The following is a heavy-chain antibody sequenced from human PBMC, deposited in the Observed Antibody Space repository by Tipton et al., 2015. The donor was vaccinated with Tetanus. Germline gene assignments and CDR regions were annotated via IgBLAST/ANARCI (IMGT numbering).Heavy chain of an antibody. D-gene: IGHD6-13*01. J-gene: IGHJ4*02. CDR2: IYYSGST. CDR1: GGSISSGGYY. V-gene: IGHV4-31*03. CDR3: ARAPFQWIAAAVAFDY. Sequence: TLSLTCTVSGGSISSGGYYWSWIRQHPGKGLEWIGYIYYSGSTYYNPSLKSRVTISVDTSKNQFSLKLSSVTAADTAVYYCARAPFQWIAAAVAFDYWGQGTLVTVSS.